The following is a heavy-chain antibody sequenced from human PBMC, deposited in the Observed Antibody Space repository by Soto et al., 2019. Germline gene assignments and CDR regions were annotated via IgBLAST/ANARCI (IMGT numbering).Heavy chain of an antibody. D-gene: IGHD7-27*01. CDR2: INHSGST. Sequence: TLSLTCAVYGGSFSGYYWSWIRQPPGKGLEWIGEINHSGSTNYNPSLKSRVTISVDTSKNQFSLKLSSVTAADTAVYYCARRRKGITNWGIDYWGQGTLVTVSS. CDR1: GGSFSGYY. V-gene: IGHV4-34*01. CDR3: ARRRKGITNWGIDY. J-gene: IGHJ4*02.